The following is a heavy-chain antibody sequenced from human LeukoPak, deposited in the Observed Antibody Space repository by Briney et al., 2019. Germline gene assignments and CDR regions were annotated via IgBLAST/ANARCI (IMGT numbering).Heavy chain of an antibody. CDR1: GGSISSYY. J-gene: IGHJ5*02. D-gene: IGHD6-13*01. CDR2: IYYSGST. Sequence: PETLSLTCTVSGGSISSYYWSWIRQPPGKGLEWIGYIYYSGSTNYNPSLKSRVTISVDTSKNQFSLKLSSVTAADTAVYYCARAGEQQLVGWFDPWGQGTLVTVS. V-gene: IGHV4-59*01. CDR3: ARAGEQQLVGWFDP.